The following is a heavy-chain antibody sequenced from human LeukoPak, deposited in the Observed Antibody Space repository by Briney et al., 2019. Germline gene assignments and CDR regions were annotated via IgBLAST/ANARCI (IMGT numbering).Heavy chain of an antibody. CDR1: GVSISDYY. CDR2: IYISGST. J-gene: IGHJ4*02. CDR3: ARAADYDFWSGYEYYFDY. Sequence: SETLSLTCSVSGVSISDYYWTWFRQPAGKGLEWIGRIYISGSTNYNPSLKSRVIMSVDTSKDQFSLKLSSVTAADTAVYYCARAADYDFWSGYEYYFDYWGQGTLVTVSS. D-gene: IGHD3-3*01. V-gene: IGHV4-4*07.